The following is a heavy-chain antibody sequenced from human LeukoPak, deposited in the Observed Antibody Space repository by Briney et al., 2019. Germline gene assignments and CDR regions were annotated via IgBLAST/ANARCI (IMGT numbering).Heavy chain of an antibody. J-gene: IGHJ4*02. V-gene: IGHV1-46*01. CDR3: ARGYSSSRYWGGGDY. Sequence: GASVKVSCKASGYTFTSYYMHWVRQAPGQGLEWMGIINPSGGTTSYAQKFQGRVTMTRDTSTSTVYMELNSLTSEDTAVYYCARGYSSSRYWGGGDYWGQGTLVTVSS. CDR2: INPSGGTT. CDR1: GYTFTSYY. D-gene: IGHD6-13*01.